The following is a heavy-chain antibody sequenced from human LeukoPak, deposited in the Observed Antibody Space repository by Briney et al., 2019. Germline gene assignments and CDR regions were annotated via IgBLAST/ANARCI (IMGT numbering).Heavy chain of an antibody. V-gene: IGHV3-11*01. J-gene: IGHJ5*02. D-gene: IGHD6-19*01. Sequence: GGSLRLSCVASGFNFSGYYMSWIRQAPGKGLEWVSYISSSGSFIYYADSVKGRFTISRGNADNSVFLQMNSLRSEDTAVYYCATDGIAVAGLWAWGQGTLVTVSS. CDR3: ATDGIAVAGLWA. CDR1: GFNFSGYY. CDR2: ISSSGSFI.